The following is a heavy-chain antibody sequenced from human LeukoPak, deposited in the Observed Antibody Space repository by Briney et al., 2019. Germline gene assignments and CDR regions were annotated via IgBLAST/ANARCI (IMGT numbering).Heavy chain of an antibody. V-gene: IGHV3-21*01. D-gene: IGHD1-26*01. CDR1: GFTFSSYS. Sequence: GGSLRLSCAASGFTFSSYSMNWVRQAPGKGLEWVSSISSSSSYIYYADSVKGRFTISRDNAKNSLYLQMNSLRAEDTAVYYCARDSIVGATFDAFDIWGQGTMVTVSS. CDR3: ARDSIVGATFDAFDI. CDR2: ISSSSSYI. J-gene: IGHJ3*02.